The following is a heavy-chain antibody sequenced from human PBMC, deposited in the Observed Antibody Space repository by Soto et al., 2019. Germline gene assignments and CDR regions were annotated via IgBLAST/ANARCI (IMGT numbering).Heavy chain of an antibody. CDR2: IYYSGST. D-gene: IGHD3-3*01. CDR1: GGSISSYY. Sequence: LSLTCTVSGGSISSYYWSWIRQPPGKGLEWIGYIYYSGSTNYNPSLKSRVTISVDTSKNQFSLKLSSVTAADTAVYYCARVTYYDFWSGYYLLDPWGQGTLVTVSS. V-gene: IGHV4-59*01. J-gene: IGHJ5*02. CDR3: ARVTYYDFWSGYYLLDP.